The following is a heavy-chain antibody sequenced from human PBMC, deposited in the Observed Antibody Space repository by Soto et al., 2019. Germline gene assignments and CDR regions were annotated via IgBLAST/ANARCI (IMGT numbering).Heavy chain of an antibody. CDR1: GGTFSSYA. Sequence: SVKVSCKASGGTFSSYAISWVRQAPGQGLEWMGGIIPIFITANYAQKFQGRVTITADKSTSTAYMELSSLRSEDSAVYYCARDQSRTMVRGVLVYYYYGMDVWGQGTTVTVSS. V-gene: IGHV1-69*06. CDR2: IIPIFITA. D-gene: IGHD3-10*01. J-gene: IGHJ6*02. CDR3: ARDQSRTMVRGVLVYYYYGMDV.